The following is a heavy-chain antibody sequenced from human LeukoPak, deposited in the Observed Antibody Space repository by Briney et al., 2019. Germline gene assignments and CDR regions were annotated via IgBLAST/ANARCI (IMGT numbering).Heavy chain of an antibody. CDR1: GGSFSGYY. CDR2: INHSGST. J-gene: IGHJ4*02. V-gene: IGHV4-34*01. D-gene: IGHD5-12*01. Sequence: SETLSLTCAVYGGSFSGYYWSWIRQPPGKGLGWIGEINHSGSTNYNPSLKSRVTISVDTSKNQFSLKLSSVTAADTAVYYCARGRHIVATIWGQGTLVTVSS. CDR3: ARGRHIVATI.